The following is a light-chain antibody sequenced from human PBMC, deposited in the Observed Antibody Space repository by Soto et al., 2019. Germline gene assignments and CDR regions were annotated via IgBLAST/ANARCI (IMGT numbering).Light chain of an antibody. CDR3: QQYGRPPQT. V-gene: IGKV3-20*01. J-gene: IGKJ1*01. CDR1: QSVDSSY. Sequence: EIVLTQSPGTLSLSPGERATLSCRASQSVDSSYLAWYQQKPGQAPRLLIYCAASRATGISDRFSGSGSGTDFSLTISRLDPEDSAVYYCQQYGRPPQTFGQGTKVEI. CDR2: CAA.